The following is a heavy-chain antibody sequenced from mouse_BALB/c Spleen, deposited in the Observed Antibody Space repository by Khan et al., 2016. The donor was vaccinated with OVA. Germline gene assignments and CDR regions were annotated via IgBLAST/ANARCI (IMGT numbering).Heavy chain of an antibody. D-gene: IGHD2-14*01. CDR3: ARSTYRYAFVY. CDR2: IIYTGYN. V-gene: IGHV3-8*02. CDR1: GDSITTGY. J-gene: IGHJ3*01. Sequence: VQLKESGPSLVKPSQTLSLTCSVTGDSITTGYWNWIRKFPGNTLEYMRYIIYTGYNSYNPPIQSRISITRHTSNNHYYLQLNSVTDEDTATYYCARSTYRYAFVYWGQGTLVTVSA.